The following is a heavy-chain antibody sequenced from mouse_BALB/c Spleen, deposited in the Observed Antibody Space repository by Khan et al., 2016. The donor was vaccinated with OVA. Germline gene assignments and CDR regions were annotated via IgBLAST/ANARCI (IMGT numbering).Heavy chain of an antibody. Sequence: QVQLKESGPGLAAPSQSLSITCTISGFSLTTYGVHWVRQPPGKGLEWLVVIWSDGTTNYNSALKSRLTITKDNSQRQVFLKMNSLQTDDTAIYFCARQPYYRARIMDYWGQGTSVTVSS. D-gene: IGHD2-13*01. V-gene: IGHV2-6-1*01. CDR3: ARQPYYRARIMDY. CDR1: GFSLTTYG. J-gene: IGHJ4*01. CDR2: IWSDGTT.